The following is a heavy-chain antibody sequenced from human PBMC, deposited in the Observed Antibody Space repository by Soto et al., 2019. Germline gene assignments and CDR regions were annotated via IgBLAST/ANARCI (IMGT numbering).Heavy chain of an antibody. CDR1: GFTFSSYW. CDR3: VRTSLGVAAATREDY. Sequence: EVQLVESGGGLVQPGGSLRLSCAASGFTFSSYWMHWVRQAPGTGLVWVSRINSDGSSTSYADSVKGRFTISRDNAKNTLYLQMNSLRAEDTAVYYCVRTSLGVAAATREDYWGQGNLVTVSS. J-gene: IGHJ4*02. CDR2: INSDGSST. D-gene: IGHD2-15*01. V-gene: IGHV3-74*01.